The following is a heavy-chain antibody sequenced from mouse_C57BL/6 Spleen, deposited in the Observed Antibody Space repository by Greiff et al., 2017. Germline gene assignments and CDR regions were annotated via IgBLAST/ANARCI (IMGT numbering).Heavy chain of an antibody. CDR3: TTRGYGSSYGFDY. V-gene: IGHV14-4*01. Sequence: VQLQQSGAELVRPGASVKLSCTASGFNIKDDYMHWVKQRPEQGLEWIGWIDPENGDTESASKFQGKATITADTSSNTAYLQLSSLTSEDTAVYYCTTRGYGSSYGFDYWGQGTTLTVSS. CDR2: IDPENGDT. D-gene: IGHD1-1*01. J-gene: IGHJ2*01. CDR1: GFNIKDDY.